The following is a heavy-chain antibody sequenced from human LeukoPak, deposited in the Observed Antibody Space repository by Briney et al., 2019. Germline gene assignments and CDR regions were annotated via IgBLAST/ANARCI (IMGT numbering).Heavy chain of an antibody. J-gene: IGHJ4*02. V-gene: IGHV1-2*02. CDR2: INPNTGGT. Sequence: SVKFSCKTSGYTFTGYYMYWVRQAPGQGLEWMGWINPNTGGTNYAQKFQGRVTMTSDTSISTAYMELSSLRSDDTAVYYCARAPMIVVVFPPRLDYWGQGTLVTVSS. CDR1: GYTFTGYY. D-gene: IGHD3-22*01. CDR3: ARAPMIVVVFPPRLDY.